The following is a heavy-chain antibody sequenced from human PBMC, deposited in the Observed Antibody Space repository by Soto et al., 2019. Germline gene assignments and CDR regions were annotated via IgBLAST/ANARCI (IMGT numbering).Heavy chain of an antibody. Sequence: SETLSLSCTGSGGSISSSSYYLGWIRQPPRKGLEWIGSIYYSGSTYYNPSLKSRVTISVDTSKNQFSLKLSSVTAADTAVYYCARRLYYDSSGFEGGGMDVWGQGTTVT. CDR3: ARRLYYDSSGFEGGGMDV. D-gene: IGHD3-22*01. CDR1: GGSISSSSYY. CDR2: IYYSGST. J-gene: IGHJ6*02. V-gene: IGHV4-39*01.